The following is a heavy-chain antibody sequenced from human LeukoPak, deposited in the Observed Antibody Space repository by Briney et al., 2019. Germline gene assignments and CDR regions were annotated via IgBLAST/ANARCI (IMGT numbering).Heavy chain of an antibody. CDR2: INPIGGRT. J-gene: IGHJ4*02. Sequence: ASVRVSCKASGYTFTSYYMHWVRQAPVQGLEWMGIINPIGGRTSYAQKFQGRVTMTMDTSTGTVYMELSSLRSEDTAVYYCASLRSCDYEGVDYWGQGTLVTVSS. CDR1: GYTFTSYY. CDR3: ASLRSCDYEGVDY. D-gene: IGHD4/OR15-4a*01. V-gene: IGHV1-46*01.